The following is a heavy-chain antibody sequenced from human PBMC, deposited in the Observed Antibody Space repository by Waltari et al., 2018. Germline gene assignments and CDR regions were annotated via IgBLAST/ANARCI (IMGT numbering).Heavy chain of an antibody. CDR3: ARKGGRGYPYGPFFYDH. V-gene: IGHV3-74*01. D-gene: IGHD5-18*01. CDR1: GFTYSASW. CDR2: INIDGGYI. Sequence: EVHLVQAGGDLVQPGGSRRLSCAASGFTYSASWLPCGRQVPGKGLGWVARINIDGGYISYADSVKGRFTISRDNTKNTVYLQLNSLRVEDTGVYYCARKGGRGYPYGPFFYDHWGQGTLVTVSS. J-gene: IGHJ4*02.